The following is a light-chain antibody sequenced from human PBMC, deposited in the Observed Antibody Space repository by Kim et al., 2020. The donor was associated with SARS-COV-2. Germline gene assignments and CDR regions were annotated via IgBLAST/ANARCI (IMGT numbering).Light chain of an antibody. CDR3: QKYYSTPPS. Sequence: RAHLNCKSSQTVLYNSNNKNDCAWYQQKPGQAPKLLVYWAYIRESGVSDRFGGGGSETDFTLTISSLQAEDVAVYYCQKYYSTPPSFGQGTKLEI. CDR1: QTVLYNSNNKND. V-gene: IGKV4-1*01. CDR2: WAY. J-gene: IGKJ2*03.